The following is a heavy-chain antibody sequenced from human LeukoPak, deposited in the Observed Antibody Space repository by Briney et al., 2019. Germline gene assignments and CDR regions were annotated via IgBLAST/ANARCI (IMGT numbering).Heavy chain of an antibody. CDR2: INHSGST. D-gene: IGHD6-6*01. J-gene: IGHJ4*02. Sequence: PSETLSLTCDVYGGSFSGFYWNWIRQPPGKGLEWIGEINHSGSTNYNPSLKSRVTISVDTSKNQFSLKLSSVTAADTAVYYCAISSSSSLFDYWGQGTLVTVSS. CDR3: AISSSSSLFDY. CDR1: GGSFSGFY. V-gene: IGHV4-34*01.